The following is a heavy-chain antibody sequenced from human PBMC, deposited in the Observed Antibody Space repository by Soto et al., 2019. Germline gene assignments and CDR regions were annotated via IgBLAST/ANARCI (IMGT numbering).Heavy chain of an antibody. J-gene: IGHJ4*02. CDR1: VGTFSSYA. CDR2: IIPIFGTA. V-gene: IGHV1-69*06. CDR3: SRGNGAVEYERGEYYFDY. Sequence: GVAVNVSCKASVGTFSSYAISWVRQAPGQGLEWMGGIIPIFGTANYAQKFQGRVTITADKSTSTAYMGQSSWRTAATAVYYCSRGNGAVEYERGEYYFDYWGQGTLVTVSS. D-gene: IGHD6-19*01.